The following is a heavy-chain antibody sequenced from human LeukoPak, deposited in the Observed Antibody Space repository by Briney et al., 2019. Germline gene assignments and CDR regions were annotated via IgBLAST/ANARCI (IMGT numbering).Heavy chain of an antibody. Sequence: QTGGSLRLSCAASGFTFSSYWMNWVRQAPGKGLVWVSRINSDGISTKYADSVKGRFTISRDNAKNTLYLQMNSLRAEDTAAYFCASGGSVGDIFDIWGQGTMVTVSS. CDR1: GFTFSSYW. D-gene: IGHD2-15*01. J-gene: IGHJ3*02. V-gene: IGHV3-74*01. CDR2: INSDGIST. CDR3: ASGGSVGDIFDI.